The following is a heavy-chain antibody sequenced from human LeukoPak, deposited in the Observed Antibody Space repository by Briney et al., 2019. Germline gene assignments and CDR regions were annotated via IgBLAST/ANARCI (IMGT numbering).Heavy chain of an antibody. J-gene: IGHJ4*02. Sequence: PGGSLRLSCAASGFTFSSYSMSWVRQAPGKGLEWVSAISGSGGSTYYADSVKGRFTISRDNSKNTLYLQMNSLRAEDTAVYYCAKSGNYYDSSGRNRDFDYWGQGTLVTVSS. CDR3: AKSGNYYDSSGRNRDFDY. CDR2: ISGSGGST. D-gene: IGHD3-22*01. V-gene: IGHV3-23*01. CDR1: GFTFSSYS.